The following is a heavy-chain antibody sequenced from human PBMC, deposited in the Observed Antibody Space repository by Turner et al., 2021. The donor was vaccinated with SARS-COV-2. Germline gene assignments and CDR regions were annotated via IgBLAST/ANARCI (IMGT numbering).Heavy chain of an antibody. Sequence: QVQLVESGGGVVQPGRSLRSPCEAPGFTFSSYGMHWVRQAPGKGLEWVAVISYDGSNKYYADSVKGRFTISRDNSKNTLYLQMNSLRAEDTAVYYCAKQLGLYSNPMYYFDYWGQGTLVTVSS. J-gene: IGHJ4*02. CDR2: ISYDGSNK. CDR1: GFTFSSYG. D-gene: IGHD4-4*01. V-gene: IGHV3-30*18. CDR3: AKQLGLYSNPMYYFDY.